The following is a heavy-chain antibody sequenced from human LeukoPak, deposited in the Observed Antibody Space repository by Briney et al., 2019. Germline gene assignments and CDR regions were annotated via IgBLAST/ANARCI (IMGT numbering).Heavy chain of an antibody. J-gene: IGHJ4*02. D-gene: IGHD3-22*01. CDR1: GFTFSIYA. Sequence: GGSLRLSCAASGFTFSIYAMSWVRQAPGKGLEWVSAISGSGGSTYYADSVKGRFTISRDNSKNTLYLQMNSLRAEDTAVYYCATALPYYDSSGYYYVGDYFDYWGQGTLVTVSS. CDR3: ATALPYYDSSGYYYVGDYFDY. V-gene: IGHV3-23*01. CDR2: ISGSGGST.